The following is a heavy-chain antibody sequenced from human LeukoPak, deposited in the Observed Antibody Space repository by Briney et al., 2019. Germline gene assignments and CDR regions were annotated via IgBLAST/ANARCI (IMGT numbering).Heavy chain of an antibody. J-gene: IGHJ5*02. D-gene: IGHD3-10*01. CDR2: ISGYTGNT. Sequence: ASVKVSCKASGYTFSSYGISWVRQAPGQGLEWMGWISGYTGNTNYAQNLQGRVTMTTDTSTSTAYMELRSLRSEDTALYYCARSSWFGGRSEWRWFDPWGQGTLVTVPS. CDR1: GYTFSSYG. V-gene: IGHV1-18*01. CDR3: ARSSWFGGRSEWRWFDP.